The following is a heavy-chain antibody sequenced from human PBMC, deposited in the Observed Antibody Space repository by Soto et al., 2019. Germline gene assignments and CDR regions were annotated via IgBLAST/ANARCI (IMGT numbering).Heavy chain of an antibody. CDR3: ARYRREAVAGYTLDN. V-gene: IGHV4-59*01. Sequence: ETLSLTCTVSGGSISSNYWTWIRQPPGKGLEWIGYVYNSGSTNYNPSLKSRVTISEDTSKSQFSLEVNSMTAADTAVCYCARYRREAVAGYTLDNWGQGILVTV. D-gene: IGHD6-13*01. CDR1: GGSISSNY. CDR2: VYNSGST. J-gene: IGHJ4*02.